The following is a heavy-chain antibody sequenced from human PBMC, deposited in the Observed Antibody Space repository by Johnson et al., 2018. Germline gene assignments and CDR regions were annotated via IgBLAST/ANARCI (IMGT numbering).Heavy chain of an antibody. CDR1: GGSISSYY. CDR3: ARGHTGSWNFDS. CDR2: IHYSGNT. D-gene: IGHD1-26*01. V-gene: IGHV4-59*01. J-gene: IGHJ4*02. Sequence: QVQLQESGPGLLKPSETLSLTCTVSGGSISSYYWSWIRQPPGKGLEWIGFIHYSGNTNYNPSLKSRVTMSVDTSKNQFSLKVRSVTAADTAMYYCARGHTGSWNFDSWGQGTLVTVSA.